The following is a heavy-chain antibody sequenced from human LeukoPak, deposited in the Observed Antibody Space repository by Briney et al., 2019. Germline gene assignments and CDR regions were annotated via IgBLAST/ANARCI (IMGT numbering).Heavy chain of an antibody. CDR2: LSAYNGNT. V-gene: IGHV1-18*01. Sequence: APGKVSCKASGGTVTSYGISWVRESPGQGGGGRGGLSAYNGNTNYAQKLQGRVTMTTDTSTSTAYMELRSLRSDDTAVYYCARVSVTTYYYYGMDVWGQGTTVTVSS. D-gene: IGHD4-17*01. J-gene: IGHJ6*02. CDR3: ARVSVTTYYYYGMDV. CDR1: GGTVTSYG.